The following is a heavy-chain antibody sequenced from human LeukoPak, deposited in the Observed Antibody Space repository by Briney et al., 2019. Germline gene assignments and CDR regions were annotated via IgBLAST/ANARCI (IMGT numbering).Heavy chain of an antibody. J-gene: IGHJ4*02. CDR3: ATSVAGTANHFDY. CDR1: GYRFTSYW. CDR2: IYPGDSDA. V-gene: IGHV5-51*01. Sequence: GESLKISCEGSGYRFTSYWIAWVRQMPGKGLEWMGIIYPGDSDARYSPSFQGQVTISADKSISTAYLQWSSLKASDTAMYYCATSVAGTANHFDYWGQGTLVTVSS. D-gene: IGHD6-19*01.